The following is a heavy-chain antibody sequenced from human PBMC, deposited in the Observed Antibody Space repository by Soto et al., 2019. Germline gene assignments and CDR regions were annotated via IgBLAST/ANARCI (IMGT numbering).Heavy chain of an antibody. CDR3: ARDPDGYNSYFDY. CDR2: IIPILGIA. D-gene: IGHD5-12*01. Sequence: QVQLVQSGAEVKKPGSSVKVSCKASGGTFSSYTISWVRQAPGQGLEWMGRIIPILGIANYAQKFQGRVTITADKSTSTAYMELSSLRSEDTAVYYCARDPDGYNSYFDYWGQGTLVTVSS. CDR1: GGTFSSYT. V-gene: IGHV1-69*08. J-gene: IGHJ4*02.